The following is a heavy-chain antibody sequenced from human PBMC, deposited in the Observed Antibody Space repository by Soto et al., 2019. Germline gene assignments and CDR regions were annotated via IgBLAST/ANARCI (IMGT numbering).Heavy chain of an antibody. Sequence: GGSLRLSCAASGFTFTSYSMNWVRQAPGQGLEWVSYITSKSTTIKYADSVKGRFTISRDSSQNTVYLQMNSLTAGDTALYYCGKASAMGGEVFDFWGKGTMVTV. CDR2: ITSKSTTI. D-gene: IGHD3-16*01. V-gene: IGHV3-48*01. CDR3: GKASAMGGEVFDF. CDR1: GFTFTSYS. J-gene: IGHJ3*01.